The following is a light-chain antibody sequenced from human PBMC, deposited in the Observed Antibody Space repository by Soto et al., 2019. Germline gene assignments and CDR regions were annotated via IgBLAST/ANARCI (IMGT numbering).Light chain of an antibody. J-gene: IGLJ2*01. V-gene: IGLV2-14*01. CDR1: SSDVGRYNY. Sequence: QSALTQPASVSGSPGQSITISCTGTSSDVGRYNYVSWYQQHPGKAPKLMIYEVSNRPSGVSNRFSGSKSGNTASLTISGLQAEDEADYYCSSFTSSNTLVVFGGGTKQTVL. CDR3: SSFTSSNTLVV. CDR2: EVS.